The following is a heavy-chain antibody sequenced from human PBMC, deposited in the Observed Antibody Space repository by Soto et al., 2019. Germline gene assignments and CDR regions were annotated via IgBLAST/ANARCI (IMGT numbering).Heavy chain of an antibody. Sequence: QVQLVQSGAEVKKPGSSVKVSCKASGGTFSSYAISWVRQAPGQGLEWMGGVIPICGTANYAQKLQGRVTITADESTSTAYMELSSLRSEDTAVYYCARGTYYYDSSGYYGRYSSYGMDVWGQGTTVSVSS. CDR1: GGTFSSYA. CDR3: ARGTYYYDSSGYYGRYSSYGMDV. V-gene: IGHV1-69*01. CDR2: VIPICGTA. J-gene: IGHJ6*01. D-gene: IGHD3-22*01.